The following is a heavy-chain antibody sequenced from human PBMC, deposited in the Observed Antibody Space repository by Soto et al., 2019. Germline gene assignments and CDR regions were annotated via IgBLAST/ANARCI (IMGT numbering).Heavy chain of an antibody. CDR1: VFTCSSYA. CDR3: AGTGLTGFDVDY. Sequence: WSLRLSCSASVFTCSSYAMSWFRQAPGKGLEWVSAISGSGGSTYYADSVKGRFTISRDNSKNTLYLQMNSLRAEDTAVYYCAGTGLTGFDVDYWGQGTLVTVSS. V-gene: IGHV3-23*01. D-gene: IGHD3-9*01. CDR2: ISGSGGST. J-gene: IGHJ4*02.